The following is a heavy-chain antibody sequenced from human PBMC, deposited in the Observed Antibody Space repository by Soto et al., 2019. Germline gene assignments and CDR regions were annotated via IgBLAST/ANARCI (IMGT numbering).Heavy chain of an antibody. CDR3: AKGVSGTYYDILTGYYTGHYFDY. CDR1: GFNFDDYA. J-gene: IGHJ4*02. CDR2: ISWNSGNI. Sequence: GGSMRLSCAASGFNFDDYAMHWVRKAPGKGLEWVSGISWNSGNIGYADSVKGRFTISRDNAKNSLYLQMNSLRAEDTALYYCAKGVSGTYYDILTGYYTGHYFDYWGQGTLVTVSS. D-gene: IGHD3-9*01. V-gene: IGHV3-9*01.